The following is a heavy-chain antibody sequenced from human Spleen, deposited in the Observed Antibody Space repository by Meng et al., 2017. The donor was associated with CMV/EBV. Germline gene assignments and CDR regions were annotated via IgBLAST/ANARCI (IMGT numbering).Heavy chain of an antibody. V-gene: IGHV3-7*03. D-gene: IGHD2-2*01. J-gene: IGHJ6*02. CDR2: IKQDGSEK. CDR3: ARDGAVPARPYAYYYGMDV. CDR1: GFTFSSYW. Sequence: GESLKISCAASGFTFSSYWMSWVRQAPGKGLEWVANIKQDGSEKYYVDSVKGRFTISRDNSENTLYLQMSGLRGEDTAMYYCARDGAVPARPYAYYYGMDVWGQGTTVTVSS.